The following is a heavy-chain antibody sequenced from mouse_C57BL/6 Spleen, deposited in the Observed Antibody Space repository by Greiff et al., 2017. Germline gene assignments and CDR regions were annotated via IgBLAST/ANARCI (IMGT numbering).Heavy chain of an antibody. D-gene: IGHD1-1*01. CDR3: ARENGSSSLFDY. CDR2: IYPGSGST. V-gene: IGHV1-55*01. J-gene: IGHJ2*01. Sequence: QVQLQQPGAELVKPGASVKMSCKASGYTFTSYWITWVKQRPGQGLEWIGDIYPGSGSTNYNEKFKSKATLTVATSSITAYMQLSSLTSEYSAVYYCARENGSSSLFDYWGQGTTLTVSS. CDR1: GYTFTSYW.